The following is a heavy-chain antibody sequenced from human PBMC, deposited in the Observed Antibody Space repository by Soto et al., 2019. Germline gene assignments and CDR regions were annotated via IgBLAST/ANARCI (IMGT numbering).Heavy chain of an antibody. Sequence: GGSLRLSCAASGFTFSSYSMNWVRQAPGKGLEWVSSISSSSDYIYYADSMKGRFTISRDNAKSSLYLQMNSLRAEDSAVYYCARDPPALWEPDRLFQHWGQGTLVTVSS. CDR3: ARDPPALWEPDRLFQH. D-gene: IGHD1-26*01. CDR2: ISSSSDYI. V-gene: IGHV3-21*01. J-gene: IGHJ1*01. CDR1: GFTFSSYS.